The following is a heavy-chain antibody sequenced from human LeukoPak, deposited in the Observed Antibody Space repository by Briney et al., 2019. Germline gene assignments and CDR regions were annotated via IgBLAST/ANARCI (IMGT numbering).Heavy chain of an antibody. J-gene: IGHJ4*02. CDR1: GFTFSSYA. CDR3: AKVRGNYVSVDY. D-gene: IGHD1-7*01. Sequence: GGSLRLSCAASGFTFSSYAMSWVRQAPGKGLEWVSAISGSGGSTYYADSVKGRFTISRDNSKNTLYLQMNSLRAEDTGVYYCAKVRGNYVSVDYWGQGTLVTVSS. CDR2: ISGSGGST. V-gene: IGHV3-23*01.